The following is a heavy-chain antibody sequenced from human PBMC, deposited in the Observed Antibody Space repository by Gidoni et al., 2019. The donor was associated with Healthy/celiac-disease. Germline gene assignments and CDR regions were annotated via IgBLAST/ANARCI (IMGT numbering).Heavy chain of an antibody. CDR1: GFTVSSNY. D-gene: IGHD2-2*01. V-gene: IGHV3-53*01. J-gene: IGHJ4*02. CDR3: ARVSTYAQLYYFDY. CDR2: IYSGGST. Sequence: EVQLVESGGGLIQPGGSLRLSCAASGFTVSSNYMRWVRQAPGKGLEWVSVIYSGGSTYYADSVKGRFTISRDNSKNTLYLQMNSLRAEDTAVYYCARVSTYAQLYYFDYWGQGTLVTVSS.